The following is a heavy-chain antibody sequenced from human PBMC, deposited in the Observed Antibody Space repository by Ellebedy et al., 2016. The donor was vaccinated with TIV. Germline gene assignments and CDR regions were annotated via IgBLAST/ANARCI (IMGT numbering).Heavy chain of an antibody. CDR3: ARGLGYTTYRYFDL. J-gene: IGHJ2*01. Sequence: MPSETLSLTCAVYGGSFTDYYWSWIRQLPGKGLEWIGAIHHRRHTNYNPSLKSRPTISVDTSKTQFSLILTTVTAADTAVYYCARGLGYTTYRYFDLWGRGTLVTVSS. CDR1: GGSFTDYY. V-gene: IGHV4-34*01. D-gene: IGHD5-18*01. CDR2: IHHRRHT.